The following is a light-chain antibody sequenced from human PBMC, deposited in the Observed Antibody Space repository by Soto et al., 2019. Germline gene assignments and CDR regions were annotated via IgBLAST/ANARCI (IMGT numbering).Light chain of an antibody. Sequence: QSVLTQPASVAGSPGQSITISCTGSNTDVGDYNYVSWYRQLPGKAPQLIIYEVSNRPSGVSNRFSGSKSGTTASLTISGLQTEDEAEYYCTSYTSSSTYVFGTGTKVTVL. CDR1: NTDVGDYNY. J-gene: IGLJ1*01. CDR2: EVS. CDR3: TSYTSSSTYV. V-gene: IGLV2-14*01.